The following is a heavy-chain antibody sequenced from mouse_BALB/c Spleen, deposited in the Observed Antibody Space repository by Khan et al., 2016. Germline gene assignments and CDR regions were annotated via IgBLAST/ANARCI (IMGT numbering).Heavy chain of an antibody. D-gene: IGHD3-3*01. V-gene: IGHV3-2*02. J-gene: IGHJ4*01. Sequence: EVQLQESGPGLVKPSQSLSLTCTVTGYSITSDYAWNWIRQFPGNKLEWMGYISYSGSTSYNPSLKSRISITRDTSKNQFFLQLNSVTTEDTATYDLARRADEAMDYWGQGTSVTVSS. CDR1: GYSITSDYA. CDR3: ARRADEAMDY. CDR2: ISYSGST.